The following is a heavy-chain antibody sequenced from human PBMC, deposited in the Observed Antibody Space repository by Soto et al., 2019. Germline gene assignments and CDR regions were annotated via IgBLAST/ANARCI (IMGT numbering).Heavy chain of an antibody. V-gene: IGHV4-31*03. CDR1: GDSVSSGGAY. J-gene: IGHJ4*02. CDR3: ARLKSRYYKIISYSFHY. CDR2: IYYSGSA. Sequence: QVQLQESGPGLVKPSQTLSLTCTVSGDSVSSGGAYWSWIRQHPGKGLEWIGYIYYSGSASYTPSLKSRLTISLDTSPNQVSLRLSSVTAADTAVYYCARLKSRYYKIISYSFHYWGRGALVTVSS. D-gene: IGHD3-10*01.